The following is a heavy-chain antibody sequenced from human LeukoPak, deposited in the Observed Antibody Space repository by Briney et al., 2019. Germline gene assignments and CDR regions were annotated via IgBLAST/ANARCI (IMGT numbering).Heavy chain of an antibody. Sequence: QPGRSLRLSCAASGFTFDDYAMHWVRHAPGKGLEWVSGISWNSGSIGYADSVKGRFTISRDNAKNSLYLQMNSLRAEDTALYYCAKDTEWLLLRGYFDYWGQETLVTVSS. CDR3: AKDTEWLLLRGYFDY. D-gene: IGHD3-22*01. V-gene: IGHV3-9*01. J-gene: IGHJ4*02. CDR1: GFTFDDYA. CDR2: ISWNSGSI.